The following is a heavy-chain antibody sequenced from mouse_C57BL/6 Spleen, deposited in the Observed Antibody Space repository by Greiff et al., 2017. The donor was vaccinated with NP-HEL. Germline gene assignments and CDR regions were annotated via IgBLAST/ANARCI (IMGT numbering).Heavy chain of an antibody. Sequence: EVQLQQSGTVLARPGASVKMSCKTSGYTFTSYWMHWVKQRPGQGLEWIGAIYPGNSDTSYNQKFKGKAKLTAVTSASTAYMELSSLTNEDSAVYYCTKRSSTVPWYFDVWGTGTTVTVSS. D-gene: IGHD1-1*01. J-gene: IGHJ1*03. CDR2: IYPGNSDT. CDR1: GYTFTSYW. CDR3: TKRSSTVPWYFDV. V-gene: IGHV1-5*01.